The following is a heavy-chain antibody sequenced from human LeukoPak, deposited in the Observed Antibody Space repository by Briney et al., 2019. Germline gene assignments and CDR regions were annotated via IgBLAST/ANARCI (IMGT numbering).Heavy chain of an antibody. CDR3: AGGSYYYYYMAV. V-gene: IGHV4-59*01. CDR1: GGSISSYY. Sequence: SETLSLTCTVSGGSISSYYWSWIRQPPGKGLEWIGYNYYSGSGSYNPSLKSRVTISEDTSKNQFSLKLSSVTAADTAVYYCAGGSYYYYYMAVWGKGTTVTISS. J-gene: IGHJ6*03. CDR2: NYYSGSG.